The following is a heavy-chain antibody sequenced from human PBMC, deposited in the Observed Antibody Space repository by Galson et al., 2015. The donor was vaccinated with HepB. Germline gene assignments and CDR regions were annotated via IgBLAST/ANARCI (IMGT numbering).Heavy chain of an antibody. V-gene: IGHV3-30*04. D-gene: IGHD3-22*01. CDR1: GFTFSSYV. CDR3: ARDRYSYDSSGYYFTFDY. J-gene: IGHJ4*02. CDR2: ISYDGTNK. Sequence: SLRLSCAASGFTFSSYVLHWVRQAPGKGLEWVAVISYDGTNKYYADSVKGRFTISRDNSKNTLSLQMNSLRPEDTAVYFCARDRYSYDSSGYYFTFDYWGQGTLVTVSS.